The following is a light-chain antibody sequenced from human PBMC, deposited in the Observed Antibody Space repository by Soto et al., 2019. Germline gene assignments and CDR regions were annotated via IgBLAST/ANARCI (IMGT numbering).Light chain of an antibody. CDR2: DAS. Sequence: IVLTQSPATLSLSPGERATLSCRASHSVGTYLAWYQQKPGQAPRLLIYDASNRATGIPARFSGSGSGTDFTLTISSLEPEDFAVYYCQQRSNWPPLTFGGGTKVEIK. J-gene: IGKJ4*01. V-gene: IGKV3-11*01. CDR3: QQRSNWPPLT. CDR1: HSVGTY.